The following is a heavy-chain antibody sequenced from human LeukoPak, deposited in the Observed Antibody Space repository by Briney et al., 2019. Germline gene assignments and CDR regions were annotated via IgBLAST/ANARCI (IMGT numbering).Heavy chain of an antibody. D-gene: IGHD6-13*01. Sequence: ASVKVSCKASGYTFTSYDINWVRQATGQGLEWMGWMNPNSGNTGYAQKFQGRVTMTRNTSISTAYMELSSLRSEDTAVYYCAITEFVKSELREAAAGSHYFDYWGQGTLVTVSS. CDR2: MNPNSGNT. CDR1: GYTFTSYD. V-gene: IGHV1-8*01. J-gene: IGHJ4*02. CDR3: AITEFVKSELREAAAGSHYFDY.